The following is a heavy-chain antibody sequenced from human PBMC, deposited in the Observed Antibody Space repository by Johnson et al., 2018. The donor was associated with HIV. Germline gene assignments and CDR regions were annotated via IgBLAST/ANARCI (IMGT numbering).Heavy chain of an antibody. Sequence: VQLVESGGGLVQPGGSLRLSCAVSGFTFNNAWVSWVRQAPGKGLEWVGRIKSKTDGGTTDYAAPVKGRFTFSRDASKNTLYVKMNSLKTEETAVYYCTTEVVGRRGGAFDIWGQGTMVTVSS. V-gene: IGHV3-15*01. CDR2: IKSKTDGGTT. CDR1: GFTFNNAW. CDR3: TTEVVGRRGGAFDI. J-gene: IGHJ3*02. D-gene: IGHD3-10*01.